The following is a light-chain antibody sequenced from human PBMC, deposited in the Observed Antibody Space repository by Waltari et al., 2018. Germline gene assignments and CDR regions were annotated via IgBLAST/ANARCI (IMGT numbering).Light chain of an antibody. V-gene: IGKV1-5*03. CDR1: QSISNW. J-gene: IGKJ4*01. CDR3: QQYNSYSLLT. CDR2: KAS. Sequence: DIQMTQSPSTLSASVGDRVTITCRASQSISNWLARYQQKPEKAPKLLIYKASTLESGVPSRFSGSGSGTEFTLTISSLQPDDFATYYCQQYNSYSLLTFGGGTKVEIK.